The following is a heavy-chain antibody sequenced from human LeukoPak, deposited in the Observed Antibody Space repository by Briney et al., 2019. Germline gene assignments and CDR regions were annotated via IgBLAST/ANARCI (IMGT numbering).Heavy chain of an antibody. CDR1: GYTVTSYG. Sequence: ASVKVSCKASGYTVTSYGISWVRQAPGQGLEWMGWISAYNGNTNYVQKLQGRVAITTYTSTSTAYMELRSLRSDDTAVYYCARVSGIAAGGRNAFDIWGQGTMVTVSS. CDR3: ARVSGIAAGGRNAFDI. CDR2: ISAYNGNT. V-gene: IGHV1-18*01. D-gene: IGHD6-13*01. J-gene: IGHJ3*02.